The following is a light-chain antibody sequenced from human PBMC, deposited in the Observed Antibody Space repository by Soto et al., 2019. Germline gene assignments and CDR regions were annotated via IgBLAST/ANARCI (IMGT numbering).Light chain of an antibody. J-gene: IGKJ1*01. V-gene: IGKV2-28*01. Sequence: IVLTQSPLSLPVTPGEPASISCRSSQSLLHSNGYNYLDWYLQKPGQSPQLLIYLGSNRASGCPDRFSGSGSGTDFTLKISRVEAEDVGVYYCMQPLQSWTFGQGTKVDIK. CDR1: QSLLHSNGYNY. CDR3: MQPLQSWT. CDR2: LGS.